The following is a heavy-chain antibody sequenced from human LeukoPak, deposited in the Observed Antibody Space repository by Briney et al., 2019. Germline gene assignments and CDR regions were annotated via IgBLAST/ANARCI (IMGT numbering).Heavy chain of an antibody. Sequence: SETLSLTCTVSGGSISSYYWSWIRQPPGKGLEWIGYIYYSGNTNYNPSLKSRITISVDTSKNQFSLKLSSVTAADTAVYYCARDRVSFDYWGQGTLVTVSS. CDR3: ARDRVSFDY. D-gene: IGHD3-10*01. J-gene: IGHJ4*02. CDR1: GGSISSYY. V-gene: IGHV4-59*01. CDR2: IYYSGNT.